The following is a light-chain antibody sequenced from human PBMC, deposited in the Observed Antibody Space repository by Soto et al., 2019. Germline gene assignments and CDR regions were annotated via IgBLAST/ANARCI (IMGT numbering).Light chain of an antibody. CDR1: SSEIGSHNH. J-gene: IGLJ1*01. CDR3: NSHSAAGTSYV. CDR2: EVN. Sequence: QSVLTQPASVSGSPGQSIAISCTGTSSEIGSHNHVSWYQQYPGKAPKLIIFEVNNRPSGVSDRFSGSKSGSTASLTISGLQAEDEADYYCNSHSAAGTSYVFGTGTKVTVL. V-gene: IGLV2-14*01.